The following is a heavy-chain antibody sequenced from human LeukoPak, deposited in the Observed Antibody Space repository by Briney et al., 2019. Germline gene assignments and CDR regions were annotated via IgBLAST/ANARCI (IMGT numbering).Heavy chain of an antibody. D-gene: IGHD6-13*01. CDR2: IYPGDSDI. CDR3: ARQHVGSWLNAFDI. CDR1: GYSLTRYW. V-gene: IGHV5-51*01. Sequence: GEALKIYWKGSGYSLTRYWLGWVRQMPGEGLEWMGTIYPGDSDIRYCPSFVGQVTISADRSVSTAHLQWSSLKASDTAMYYCARQHVGSWLNAFDIWGQGTMVTVSS. J-gene: IGHJ3*02.